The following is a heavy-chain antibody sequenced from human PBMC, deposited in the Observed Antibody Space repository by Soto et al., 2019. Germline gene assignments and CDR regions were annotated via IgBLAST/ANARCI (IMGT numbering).Heavy chain of an antibody. V-gene: IGHV4-31*03. Sequence: SETLSLTCTVSGGSISSGGYYWSWIRQHPGKGLEWIGYIYYSGSTYYNPSLKSRVTISVDTSKNQFSLKLSSVTAADTAVYYCARVVELELSWFDPWGQGTLVTVSS. CDR3: ARVVELELSWFDP. CDR1: GGSISSGGYY. CDR2: IYYSGST. D-gene: IGHD1-7*01. J-gene: IGHJ5*02.